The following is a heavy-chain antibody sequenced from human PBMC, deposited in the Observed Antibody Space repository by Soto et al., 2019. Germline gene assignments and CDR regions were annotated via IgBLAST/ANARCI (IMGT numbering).Heavy chain of an antibody. D-gene: IGHD2-2*01. CDR1: GGSISTYY. Sequence: QVQLQESGPGLVKPSETLSLTCTVSGGSISTYYWSWIRQPPGKGLEWIGYIYYSGSTNYNPSLKSRAXXSXDXXKNQFSLKLHSVTAADTAVYYCARADGFTTSRYDHWGQGALVTVSS. CDR3: ARADGFTTSRYDH. CDR2: IYYSGST. J-gene: IGHJ5*02. V-gene: IGHV4-59*01.